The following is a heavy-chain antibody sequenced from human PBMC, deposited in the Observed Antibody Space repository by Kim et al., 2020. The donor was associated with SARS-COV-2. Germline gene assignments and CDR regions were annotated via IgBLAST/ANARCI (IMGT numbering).Heavy chain of an antibody. V-gene: IGHV4-34*01. D-gene: IGHD5-18*01. CDR1: GGSFSGYY. CDR2: INHSGST. J-gene: IGHJ3*02. Sequence: SETLSLTCAVYGGSFSGYYWSWIRQPPGKGLEWIGEINHSGSTNYNPSLKSRVTISVDTSKNQFSLKLSSVTAADTAVYYCARTRGYSYGRPRRDAFDIWGQGTMVTVSS. CDR3: ARTRGYSYGRPRRDAFDI.